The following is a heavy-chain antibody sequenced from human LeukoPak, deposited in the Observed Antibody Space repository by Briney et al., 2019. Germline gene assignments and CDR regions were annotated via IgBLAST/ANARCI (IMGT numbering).Heavy chain of an antibody. CDR1: GFTFSSHA. CDR2: ISGSGGST. Sequence: SGGSLRLSCAASGFTFSSHAMSWVRQAPGKGLQWVSGISGSGGSTYYADSVKGRFTISRDNPKNTLYLQMNSLRAEDTAVYYCAKPPNRRHYYYYYMDVWGKGTTVTVSS. V-gene: IGHV3-23*01. J-gene: IGHJ6*03. D-gene: IGHD1-14*01. CDR3: AKPPNRRHYYYYYMDV.